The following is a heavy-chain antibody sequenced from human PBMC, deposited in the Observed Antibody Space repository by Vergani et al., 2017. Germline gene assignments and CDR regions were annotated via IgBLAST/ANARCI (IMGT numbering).Heavy chain of an antibody. CDR3: ATSGSYLLLYWYFDL. Sequence: EVQLVQSGAEVKKPGESLKISCKGSGYSFTSYWIGWVRQMPGKGLEGMGILYPGDSDTRYSPSIQGQVTIPADKSISTAHLQWSSLKASDTAMYYWATSGSYLLLYWYFDLWGRGTLVTVSS. CDR1: GYSFTSYW. J-gene: IGHJ2*01. V-gene: IGHV5-51*01. D-gene: IGHD1-26*01. CDR2: LYPGDSDT.